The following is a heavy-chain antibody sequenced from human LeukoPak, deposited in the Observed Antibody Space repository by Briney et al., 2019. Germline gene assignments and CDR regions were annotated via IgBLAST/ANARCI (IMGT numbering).Heavy chain of an antibody. CDR1: GFTLSSYW. CDR2: IKQDGSEK. D-gene: IGHD2-2*01. Sequence: GGSLRLSCAASGFTLSSYWMTWVRQAPGKGLEWVANIKQDGSEKYYVDSVKGRFTISRDNAKNSLYLQMNSLRAEDTAVYYCARVYCSSTSCYREFDYWVQGTLVTVSS. V-gene: IGHV3-7*01. CDR3: ARVYCSSTSCYREFDY. J-gene: IGHJ4*02.